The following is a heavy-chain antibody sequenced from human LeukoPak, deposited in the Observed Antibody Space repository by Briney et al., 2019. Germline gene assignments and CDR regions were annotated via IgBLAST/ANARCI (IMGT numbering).Heavy chain of an antibody. CDR1: GYTFTGYD. V-gene: IGHV1-8*01. CDR2: MNPNSGNT. Sequence: ASVKVSCKASGYTFTGYDINWVRQATGQGLEWMGWMNPNSGNTGYAQKFQGRVTMTRNTSISTAYMELSSLRSEDTAVYYCARLFVFRFLEWLPHYYYYYYMDVWGKGTTVTVSS. J-gene: IGHJ6*03. D-gene: IGHD3-3*01. CDR3: ARLFVFRFLEWLPHYYYYYYMDV.